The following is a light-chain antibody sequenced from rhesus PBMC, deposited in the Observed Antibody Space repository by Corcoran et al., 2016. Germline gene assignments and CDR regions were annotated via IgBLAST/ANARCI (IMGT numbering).Light chain of an antibody. J-gene: IGKJ3*01. CDR2: KAS. Sequence: DIQMTQSPSSLSASVGDTVTITCRASQGISSWLAWYQQKPGKAPKLLIYKASSLKIGVPSRFSGSGSGTDVTRTISSLQSEDFATYYCQQYSSRPFTFGPGTKLDIK. V-gene: IGKV1-22*01. CDR3: QQYSSRPFT. CDR1: QGISSW.